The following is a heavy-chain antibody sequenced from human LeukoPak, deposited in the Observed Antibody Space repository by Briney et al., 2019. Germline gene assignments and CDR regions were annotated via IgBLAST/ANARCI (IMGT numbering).Heavy chain of an antibody. CDR1: GYTFTSYA. J-gene: IGHJ6*02. Sequence: ASVKVSCKASGYTFTSYAMHRVRQTPGQRLEWMGWINAGNGNTKYSQKFQGRVTITRDTSASTAYMELSSLRSEDTAVYYCARLYGETYYYGMDVWGQGTTVTVSS. D-gene: IGHD4-17*01. CDR2: INAGNGNT. V-gene: IGHV1-3*01. CDR3: ARLYGETYYYGMDV.